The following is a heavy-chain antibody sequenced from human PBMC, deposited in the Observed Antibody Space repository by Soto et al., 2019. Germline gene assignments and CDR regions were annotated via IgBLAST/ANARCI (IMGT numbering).Heavy chain of an antibody. CDR2: FDAEDGET. V-gene: IGHV1-24*01. CDR3: AITAVINLDC. Sequence: ASLKVSCKVSGYTLTELSMHWTPQAPGNGLEWMGGFDAEDGETIYAHKFQGRVTMTEDTSTDTAYMELSSLRSEDTVVYYCAITAVINLDCWGQGTLVTVS. CDR1: GYTLTELS. J-gene: IGHJ4*02. D-gene: IGHD3-22*01.